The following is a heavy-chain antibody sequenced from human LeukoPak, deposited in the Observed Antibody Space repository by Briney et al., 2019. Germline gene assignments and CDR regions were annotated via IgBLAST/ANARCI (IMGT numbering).Heavy chain of an antibody. CDR2: MYTGGTT. CDR1: GFTVRGTH. V-gene: IGHV3-53*01. CDR3: AKDEATSGGGLAS. J-gene: IGHJ5*01. Sequence: PGGSLRLSCSASGFTVRGTHMSWVRQAPGKGLEWVSAMYTGGTTYYADSVAGRFTVSRDTSRTTLFLHMNSLRAEDTAVYYCAKDEATSGGGLASWGQGTLVIVSS. D-gene: IGHD3-16*01.